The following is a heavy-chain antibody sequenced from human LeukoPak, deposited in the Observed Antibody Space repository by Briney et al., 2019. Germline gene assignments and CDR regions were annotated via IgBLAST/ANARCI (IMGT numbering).Heavy chain of an antibody. CDR2: INPNSGGT. V-gene: IGHV1-2*02. J-gene: IGHJ4*02. CDR3: ARAVAGLFDY. Sequence: ASVKVSCKASGYTCTGYYMHWVRQAPGQGLEWMGWINPNSGGTNYAQKFQGRVTMTRDTSISTAYMELGRLRSDDTAVYYCARAVAGLFDYWGQGTLVTVSS. D-gene: IGHD6-19*01. CDR1: GYTCTGYY.